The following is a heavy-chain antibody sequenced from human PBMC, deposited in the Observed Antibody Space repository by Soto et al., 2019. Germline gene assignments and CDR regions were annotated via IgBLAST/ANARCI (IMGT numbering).Heavy chain of an antibody. CDR2: ISAYNGNI. CDR3: ARGGPTSADYYYGMDV. J-gene: IGHJ6*02. V-gene: IGHV1-18*01. D-gene: IGHD3-10*01. CDR1: GYTFSYDG. Sequence: QVQLVQSGAEVRKPGASVNVSCKASGYTFSYDGINWVRQAPGQGLEWMGWISAYNGNIEYAQKFQGRVTMTTDTSTSTAYMELRSLRSDDTAVYSCARGGPTSADYYYGMDVRGLGTTVTVSS.